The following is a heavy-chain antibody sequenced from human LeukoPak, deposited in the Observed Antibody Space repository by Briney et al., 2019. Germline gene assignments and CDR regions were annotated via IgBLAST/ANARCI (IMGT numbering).Heavy chain of an antibody. CDR3: ARGRSSSIDY. D-gene: IGHD6-19*01. V-gene: IGHV3-74*01. CDR1: GFTLSNYW. Sequence: GGSLRLSCAASGFTLSNYWMHWVRQAPGKGLVWVSRINGDGNSTSYAYADSVKGRFTISRDNAKNTLYLQMNSLRAEDTAVYYCARGRSSSIDYWGQGTLVTVSS. CDR2: INGDGNST. J-gene: IGHJ4*02.